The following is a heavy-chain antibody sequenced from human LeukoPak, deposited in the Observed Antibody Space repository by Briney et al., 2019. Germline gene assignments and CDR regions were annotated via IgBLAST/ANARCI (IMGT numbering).Heavy chain of an antibody. CDR2: IYVTGST. CDR3: ARARSGPARDYFDS. CDR1: XASVGSXGHY. Sequence: TXSLXCTVSXASVGSXGHYWSCIRQPAGKGLXCLGRIYVTGSTNYNPSLNSRVSISIDTSNNQFFVQLTSVTAADTAVYFCARARSGPARDYFDSWGQGILVTVSS. V-gene: IGHV4-61*02. J-gene: IGHJ4*02. D-gene: IGHD6-6*01.